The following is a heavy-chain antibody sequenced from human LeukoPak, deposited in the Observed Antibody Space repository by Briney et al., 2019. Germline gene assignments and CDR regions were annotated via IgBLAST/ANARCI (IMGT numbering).Heavy chain of an antibody. J-gene: IGHJ2*01. Sequence: SETLSLTCTVSGDSISNYWWSWIRQPAGEGLEWIGRIYTSGSTHYNPSLSSRVIISVDTTKNQFSLELSSVTAADTAVYHCARRDDSSGYWFFDFWGRGTLVTVSS. CDR1: GDSISNYW. D-gene: IGHD3-22*01. V-gene: IGHV4-4*07. CDR2: IYTSGST. CDR3: ARRDDSSGYWFFDF.